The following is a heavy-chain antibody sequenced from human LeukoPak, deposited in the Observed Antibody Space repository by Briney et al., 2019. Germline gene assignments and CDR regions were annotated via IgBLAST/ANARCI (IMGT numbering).Heavy chain of an antibody. V-gene: IGHV3-53*01. J-gene: IGHJ4*02. Sequence: GGSLRLSCAASGFTVSSNYMSWVRQAPGKGPEWVSVIYSGGSTYYADSVKGRFTISRDNSRNTLYLQMNSLRAEDTAVYYCARAGQLWLDFDYWGQGTLVTVSS. CDR1: GFTVSSNY. D-gene: IGHD5-18*01. CDR2: IYSGGST. CDR3: ARAGQLWLDFDY.